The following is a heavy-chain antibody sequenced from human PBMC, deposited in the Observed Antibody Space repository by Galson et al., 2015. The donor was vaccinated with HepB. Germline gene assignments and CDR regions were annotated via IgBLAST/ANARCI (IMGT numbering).Heavy chain of an antibody. D-gene: IGHD7-27*01. CDR3: AKSWVDAFDI. J-gene: IGHJ3*02. V-gene: IGHV3-23*01. Sequence: SLRLSCAVSGFTFTNYAMNWVRQAPGKGLEWVSSISGNGRSTYLADSVKGRFTISRDNSKNTLYLQMDSLRGEDTALYYCAKSWVDAFDIWGQGTMVTVSS. CDR1: GFTFTNYA. CDR2: ISGNGRST.